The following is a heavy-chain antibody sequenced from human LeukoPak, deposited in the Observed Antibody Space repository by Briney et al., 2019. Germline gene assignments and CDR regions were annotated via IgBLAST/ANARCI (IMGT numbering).Heavy chain of an antibody. CDR2: ISGSGGST. D-gene: IGHD1-26*01. J-gene: IGHJ4*02. CDR3: AKGRSSGSYYFDY. Sequence: GGSPRLSCAASGFTFSSYGMSWVRQAPGKGLEWVSAISGSGGSTYYADSVKGRFTISRDNSKNTLYLQMNSLRAEDTAVYYCAKGRSSGSYYFDYWGQGTLVTVSS. CDR1: GFTFSSYG. V-gene: IGHV3-23*01.